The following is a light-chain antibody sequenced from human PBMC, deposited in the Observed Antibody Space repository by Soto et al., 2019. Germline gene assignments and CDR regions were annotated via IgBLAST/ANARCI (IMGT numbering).Light chain of an antibody. CDR3: QQRYNWPST. J-gene: IGKJ4*01. V-gene: IGKV3-11*01. Sequence: EIVLTQSPVPLSLSPGDRATLSCRASQRVRSYFAWSQQKPGQPPRILIYDTSISATGIPARFSGSGSGTDFTLTISSLGPEDFAAYYCQQRYNWPSTFGGGTRVEIK. CDR2: DTS. CDR1: QRVRSY.